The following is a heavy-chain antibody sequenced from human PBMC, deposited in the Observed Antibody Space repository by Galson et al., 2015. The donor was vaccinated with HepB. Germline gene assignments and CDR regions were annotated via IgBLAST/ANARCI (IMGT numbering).Heavy chain of an antibody. V-gene: IGHV1-2*05. CDR3: AREGDTAMVMDY. CDR2: INPNSGGT. J-gene: IGHJ4*02. D-gene: IGHD5-18*01. Sequence: SAKVSCKASGYTFAGYYMHWVRQAPGQGLEWMGRINPNSGGTNYAQKFQGRVTMTRDTSISTAYMELSRLRSDDTVVYYCAREGDTAMVMDYWGQGTLVTVSS. CDR1: GYTFAGYY.